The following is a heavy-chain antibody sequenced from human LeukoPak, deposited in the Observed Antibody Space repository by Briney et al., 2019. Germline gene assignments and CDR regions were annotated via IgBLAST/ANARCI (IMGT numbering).Heavy chain of an antibody. Sequence: SETLSLTCDVYGGSFSSYYWSWIRQPPGKGLEWIGEINHSGSTNYNASLKSRVTISIDTSKNQFSLKLSSVTAADTAAYYCAAYCTYGVCHPQFDYWGQGTLVTVSS. CDR1: GGSFSSYY. D-gene: IGHD2-8*01. CDR3: AAYCTYGVCHPQFDY. J-gene: IGHJ4*02. V-gene: IGHV4-34*01. CDR2: INHSGST.